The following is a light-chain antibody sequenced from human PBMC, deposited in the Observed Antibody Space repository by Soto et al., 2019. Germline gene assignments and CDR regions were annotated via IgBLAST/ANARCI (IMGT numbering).Light chain of an antibody. CDR1: QSISGF. Sequence: DVHMTQSPSSLSASVGDRVTITCRASQSISGFLNWYQQKPGKAPILLISAASSLQTGVPSRFNGSGSGTEFTLTISSLQPEDLATYYCQQSYTTPPLTFGGGTKVEI. J-gene: IGKJ4*01. CDR2: AAS. V-gene: IGKV1-39*01. CDR3: QQSYTTPPLT.